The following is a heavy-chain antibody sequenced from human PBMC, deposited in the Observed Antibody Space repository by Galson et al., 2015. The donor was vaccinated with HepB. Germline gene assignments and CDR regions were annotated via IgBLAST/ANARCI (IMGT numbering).Heavy chain of an antibody. CDR3: ARDGSGWYIPHFDY. V-gene: IGHV4-34*01. J-gene: IGHJ4*02. CDR2: INHSGSA. Sequence: EWIGEINHSGSANYSPSLKSRVTISIDTSKNQFSLKLNSVTAADTAVYYCARDGSGWYIPHFDYWGQGSLVTVSS. D-gene: IGHD6-19*01.